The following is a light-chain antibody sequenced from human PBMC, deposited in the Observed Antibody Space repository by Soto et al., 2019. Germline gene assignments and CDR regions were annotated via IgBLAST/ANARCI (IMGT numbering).Light chain of an antibody. J-gene: IGKJ4*01. CDR1: QSVSSSY. V-gene: IGKV3-20*01. CDR2: GGS. CDR3: QQYVSSPGT. Sequence: EIVLTQSPGTLSLSPGERATLSCRASQSVSSSYSAWYQQKPGQAPRLLIYGGSSRASGIPDRFSGSGSGTDFTLTISRLEPEDFAVYYCQQYVSSPGTFGGGTRLEIK.